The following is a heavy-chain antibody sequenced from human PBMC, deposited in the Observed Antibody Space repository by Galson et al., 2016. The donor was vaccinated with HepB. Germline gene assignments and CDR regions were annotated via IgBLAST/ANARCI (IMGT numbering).Heavy chain of an antibody. V-gene: IGHV4-59*01. CDR1: GASISDCY. Sequence: SETLSLTCTVSGASISDCYWSWIRQSPGKGLEWIGYNNYSGNTTYNPSLKSRVTVSVATPKNQFSLMLSSVTAADTAVYYCAGRRGESGTFYSWGPGSLVTVSS. CDR3: AGRRGESGTFYS. CDR2: NNYSGNT. D-gene: IGHD2-15*01. J-gene: IGHJ1*01.